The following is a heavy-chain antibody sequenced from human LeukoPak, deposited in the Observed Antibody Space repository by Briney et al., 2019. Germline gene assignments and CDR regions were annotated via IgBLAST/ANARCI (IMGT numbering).Heavy chain of an antibody. CDR2: IYHGGDT. CDR3: ARPGGDYYYFDS. Sequence: PSETLSLTCTVSGGSLTISTNYWGWIRQPPGKGLEWIGSIYHGGDTYYNPSLKSRLTISVDTSTNQFSLKLTSVTAADTAVYYCARPGGDYYYFDSWDQGTLVTVSS. D-gene: IGHD4-17*01. J-gene: IGHJ4*02. V-gene: IGHV4-39*01. CDR1: GGSLTISTNY.